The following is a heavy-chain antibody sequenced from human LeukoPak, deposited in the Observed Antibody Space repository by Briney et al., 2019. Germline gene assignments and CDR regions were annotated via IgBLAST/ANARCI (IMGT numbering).Heavy chain of an antibody. D-gene: IGHD6-13*01. CDR1: GGSISRSAYY. Sequence: SETLSLTCTVSGGSISRSAYYWGWIRQPPGQGLEWIGSIYYSGSTYYNPSLKSRVTLSVDTSMNQFSLKLSSVTAADTAVYYCASIAAAGNVWGQGTLVTVSS. V-gene: IGHV4-39*01. CDR3: ASIAAAGNV. J-gene: IGHJ4*02. CDR2: IYYSGST.